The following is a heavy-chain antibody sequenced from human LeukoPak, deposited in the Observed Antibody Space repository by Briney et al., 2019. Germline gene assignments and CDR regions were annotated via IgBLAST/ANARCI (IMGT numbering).Heavy chain of an antibody. D-gene: IGHD6-19*01. Sequence: PSETLSLTCTVSGGSISSSSYYWGWIRQPPGKGLEWIGSIYYSGSTYYNPSLKSRVTISVDTSKNQFSLKLSSVTAADTAAYYCAGDRGSGSRNYFDYWGQGTLVTVSS. J-gene: IGHJ4*02. CDR2: IYYSGST. CDR3: AGDRGSGSRNYFDY. CDR1: GGSISSSSYY. V-gene: IGHV4-39*07.